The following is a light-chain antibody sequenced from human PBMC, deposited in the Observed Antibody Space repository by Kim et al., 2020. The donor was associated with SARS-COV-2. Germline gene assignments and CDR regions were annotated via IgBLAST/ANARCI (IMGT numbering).Light chain of an antibody. CDR2: GAS. CDR3: QQSAGSRT. CDR1: QSISGNS. V-gene: IGKV3-20*01. Sequence: LFPGERATLSCRASQSISGNSLAWYQQKPGQAPRVLIHGASSRATGIPDRFSGSGSGTDFTLTISRVEPEDFAVYYCQQSAGSRTLGQGTKVDIK. J-gene: IGKJ1*01.